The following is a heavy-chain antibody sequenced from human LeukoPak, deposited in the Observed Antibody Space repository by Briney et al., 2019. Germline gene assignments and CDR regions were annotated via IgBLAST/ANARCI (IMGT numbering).Heavy chain of an antibody. D-gene: IGHD6-19*01. J-gene: IGHJ4*02. CDR2: ISAHNGNT. Sequence: ASVKVSCKASGYIFTDYYMHWVRQAPGQGLEWMGWISAHNGNTNYAQKFQGRVTMTTDTSTSTAYMELRSLRSDDTAVYYCARDRDMAVALAFDYWGQGSLVTVSS. V-gene: IGHV1-18*04. CDR3: ARDRDMAVALAFDY. CDR1: GYIFTDYY.